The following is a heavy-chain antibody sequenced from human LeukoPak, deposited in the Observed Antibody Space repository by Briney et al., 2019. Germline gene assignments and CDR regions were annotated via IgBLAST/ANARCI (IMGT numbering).Heavy chain of an antibody. Sequence: ASVKVSCKASGYTFTGYYMHWVRQAPGQGLEWMGWINPNSGGTNYAQKFQGRVTMTRDTSTSTVYMELSSLRSEDTAVYYCPRAAAAMVRGVPTYWGQGTLVTVSS. D-gene: IGHD3-10*01. V-gene: IGHV1-2*02. CDR3: PRAAAAMVRGVPTY. J-gene: IGHJ4*02. CDR2: INPNSGGT. CDR1: GYTFTGYY.